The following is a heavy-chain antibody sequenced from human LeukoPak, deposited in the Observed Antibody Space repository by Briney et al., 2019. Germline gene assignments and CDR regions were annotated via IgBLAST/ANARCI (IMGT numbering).Heavy chain of an antibody. V-gene: IGHV3-48*01. Sequence: PGGSLRLSCAASGFTFSSYSMNWVRQAPGKGLEWVSYISSSSSTIYYADSVKGRFTISRDNAKNSLYLQMNSLRAEDTAVYYCARDAAAAGDYWGQGTLVTVSS. CDR1: GFTFSSYS. D-gene: IGHD6-13*01. CDR2: ISSSSSTI. CDR3: ARDAAAAGDY. J-gene: IGHJ4*02.